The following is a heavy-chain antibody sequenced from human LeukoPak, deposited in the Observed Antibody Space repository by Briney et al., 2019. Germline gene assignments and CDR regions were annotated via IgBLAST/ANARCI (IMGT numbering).Heavy chain of an antibody. CDR1: GYTFTSYG. CDR2: INTNTGNP. CDR3: ARDRSGSGLVGSY. Sequence: GASVKVSCKASGYTFTSYGINWVRQAPGQGLEWMGWINTNTGNPTYAQGFTGRFAFSLDTSVSTAYLQISSLKAEDIAVYYCARDRSGSGLVGSYWGQGTLVTVSS. J-gene: IGHJ4*02. V-gene: IGHV7-4-1*02. D-gene: IGHD1-26*01.